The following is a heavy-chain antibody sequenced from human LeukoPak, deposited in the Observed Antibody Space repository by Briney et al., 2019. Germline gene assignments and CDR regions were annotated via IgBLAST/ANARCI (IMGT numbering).Heavy chain of an antibody. CDR3: ARDGTAAGLYFDL. Sequence: GGSLRLSCAASGFTFSSYWMSWVRQAPGKGLEWVANINQDGSEKYYVDSVKGRFTISRDNTKNSLSLQLNGLRAEDTAVYYCARDGTAAGLYFDLWGQGTLVTVSS. D-gene: IGHD6-13*01. CDR1: GFTFSSYW. J-gene: IGHJ4*01. CDR2: INQDGSEK. V-gene: IGHV3-7*01.